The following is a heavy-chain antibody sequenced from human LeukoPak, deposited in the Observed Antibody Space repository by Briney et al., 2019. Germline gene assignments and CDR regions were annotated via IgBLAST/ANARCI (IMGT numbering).Heavy chain of an antibody. J-gene: IGHJ4*02. V-gene: IGHV1-69*13. D-gene: IGHD3-10*01. CDR3: ARSKGSGSSSRYFDY. CDR1: GGTFSSYA. Sequence: GASVKVSCKASGGTFSSYAISWVRQAPGQGLEWMGGIIPIFGTANYAQKFQGRVTITADESTSTAYMELSSLRSEDTAVYYCARSKGSGSSSRYFDYWGQGTLVTVSS. CDR2: IIPIFGTA.